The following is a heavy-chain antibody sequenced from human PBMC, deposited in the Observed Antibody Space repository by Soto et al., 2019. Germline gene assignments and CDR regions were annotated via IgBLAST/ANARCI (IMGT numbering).Heavy chain of an antibody. CDR3: AKVPVQYPTPLYFDY. D-gene: IGHD4-4*01. J-gene: IGHJ4*02. V-gene: IGHV1-18*01. Sequence: ASVKVSCKASGYTFTSYGISWVRQAPGQGLEWMGWISAYNGNTNYAQKLQGRVTMATDTSTSTAYMELRSLRSDDTAVYYCAKVPVQYPTPLYFDYWGQGTLVTVSS. CDR2: ISAYNGNT. CDR1: GYTFTSYG.